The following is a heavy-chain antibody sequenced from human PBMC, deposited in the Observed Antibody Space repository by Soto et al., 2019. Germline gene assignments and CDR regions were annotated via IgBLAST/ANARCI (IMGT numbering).Heavy chain of an antibody. CDR1: GDTFSSYA. CDR3: ARVPYYYDSSGYYPDY. Sequence: QVQLVQSGAEVKKPGSSVKVSCKASGDTFSSYAISWVRQAPGQGLEWMGGIIPIFGTANYAQKFQGRVTIIADKSTSTAYMELSSLRSEDTAVYYCARVPYYYDSSGYYPDYWGQGTLVTVSS. J-gene: IGHJ4*02. V-gene: IGHV1-69*06. CDR2: IIPIFGTA. D-gene: IGHD3-22*01.